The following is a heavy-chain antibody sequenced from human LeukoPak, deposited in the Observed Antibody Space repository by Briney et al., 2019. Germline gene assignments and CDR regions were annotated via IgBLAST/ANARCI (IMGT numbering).Heavy chain of an antibody. D-gene: IGHD3-3*01. CDR3: ARDSGRYDFWSGYRPLYYFDY. J-gene: IGHJ4*02. Sequence: GASVKVSCKASGYTFTSYAMHWVRQAPGQRLEWMGWINAGNGNTKYSQKFQGRVTITRDTSASTAYMELRSLRSDDTAVYYCARDSGRYDFWSGYRPLYYFDYWGQGTLVTVSS. CDR1: GYTFTSYA. V-gene: IGHV1-3*01. CDR2: INAGNGNT.